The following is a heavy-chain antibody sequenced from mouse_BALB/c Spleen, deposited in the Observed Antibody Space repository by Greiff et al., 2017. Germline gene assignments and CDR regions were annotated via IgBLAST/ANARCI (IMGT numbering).Heavy chain of an antibody. CDR2: ISYSGST. J-gene: IGHJ2*01. V-gene: IGHV3-2*02. CDR3: ARRDGYGRSYFDY. Sequence: EVQLQESGPGLVKPSQSLSLTCTVTGYSITSDYAWNWIRQFPGNKLEWMGYISYSGSTSYNPSLKSRISITRDTSKNQFFLQLNSVTTEDTATYYCARRDGYGRSYFDYWGQGTTLTVSS. CDR1: GYSITSDYA. D-gene: IGHD1-2*01.